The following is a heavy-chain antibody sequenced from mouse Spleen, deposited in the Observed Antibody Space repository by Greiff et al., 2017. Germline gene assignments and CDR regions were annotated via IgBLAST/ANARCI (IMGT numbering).Heavy chain of an antibody. CDR1: GYTFTSYW. D-gene: IGHD1-1*01. CDR2: IYPGNSDT. Sequence: EVQLQQSGTVLARPGASVKMSCKTSGYTFTSYWMHWVKQRPGQGLEWIGAIYPGNSDTSYNQKFKGKAKLTAVTSASTAYMELSSLTNEDSAVYYCTRENNYYGSRGFAYWGQGTLVTVSA. CDR3: TRENNYYGSRGFAY. V-gene: IGHV1-5*01. J-gene: IGHJ3*01.